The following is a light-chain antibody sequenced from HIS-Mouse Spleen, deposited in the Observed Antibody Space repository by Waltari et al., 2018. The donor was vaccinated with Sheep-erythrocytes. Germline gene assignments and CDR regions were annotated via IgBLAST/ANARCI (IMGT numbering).Light chain of an antibody. J-gene: IGLJ2*01. CDR1: KLGDKY. V-gene: IGLV3-1*01. CDR3: QAWDSSTAV. CDR2: QDS. Sequence: SYELTQPPSVSVSPGQTASITCSGDKLGDKYACWYQQKPGQSPVLVIYQDSKRPSGIPKRFSGSTAGNTATLTISWTQAMDEADYYCQAWDSSTAVFGGGTKLTVL.